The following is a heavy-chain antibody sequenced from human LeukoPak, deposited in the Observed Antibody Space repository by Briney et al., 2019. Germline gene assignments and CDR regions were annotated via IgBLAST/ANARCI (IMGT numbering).Heavy chain of an antibody. CDR3: ARVVVVVAATVWFDP. J-gene: IGHJ5*02. V-gene: IGHV4-31*03. CDR1: GGSISSGGYY. Sequence: SETLSLTCTVSGGSISSGGYYWGWIRQHPGKGLEWIGYIYYSGSTYYNPSLKSRVTISVDTSKNQFSLKLSSVTAADTAVYYCARVVVVVAATVWFDPWGQGTLVTVSS. D-gene: IGHD2-15*01. CDR2: IYYSGST.